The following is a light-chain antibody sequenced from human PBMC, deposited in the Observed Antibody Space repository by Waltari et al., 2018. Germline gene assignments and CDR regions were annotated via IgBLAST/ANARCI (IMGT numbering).Light chain of an antibody. CDR1: QSVSNF. CDR2: DAS. V-gene: IGKV3-11*01. J-gene: IGKJ2*01. Sequence: EIVLTQSPATLSLSPGERATLSCRASQSVSNFLAWYQQKPGQAPRLRIYDASNRATGIPARFSGGGSGTDFTLTISSLEPEDFAVYYCQQRSNWPLMYTFGQGTKLEIK. CDR3: QQRSNWPLMYT.